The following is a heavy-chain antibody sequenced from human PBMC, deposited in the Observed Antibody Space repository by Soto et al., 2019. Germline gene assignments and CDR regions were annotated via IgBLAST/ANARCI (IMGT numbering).Heavy chain of an antibody. D-gene: IGHD6-13*01. J-gene: IGHJ4*02. V-gene: IGHV3-23*01. CDR1: GFTFSSYT. CDR3: AKAHSSNRWPYYFDC. Sequence: EAQLLESGGDLVQPGGSLRLSCAASGFTFSSYTMAWVRQTPGKGLEWVSAISGSSASSYYADSVKGRFTISRDNSKHTLYLHMNSLRAEDKAVYFCAKAHSSNRWPYYFDCWGQGTLVTVSS. CDR2: ISGSSASS.